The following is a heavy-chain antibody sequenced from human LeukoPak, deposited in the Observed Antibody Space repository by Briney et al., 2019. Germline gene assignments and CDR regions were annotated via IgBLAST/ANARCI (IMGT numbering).Heavy chain of an antibody. Sequence: QPGGSLRLSCAASGFTFRTSGMNWVRQAPGKGLEGVSHISSSGTTISYAQSVKGRFTITRDNAQNSLTLHMNTLRADDTAVYYCAKDGGTHFDHWGQGTLVTVSS. D-gene: IGHD1-26*01. CDR3: AKDGGTHFDH. J-gene: IGHJ4*02. CDR2: ISSSGTTI. CDR1: GFTFRTSG. V-gene: IGHV3-48*01.